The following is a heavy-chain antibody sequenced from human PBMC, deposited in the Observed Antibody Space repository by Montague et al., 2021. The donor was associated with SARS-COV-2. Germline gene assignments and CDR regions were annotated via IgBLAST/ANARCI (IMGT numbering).Heavy chain of an antibody. CDR1: GFRFKNYG. D-gene: IGHD6-19*01. J-gene: IGHJ6*02. Sequence: RRLSFAASGFRFKNYGIHWFRQATGKGLEWVSAIGPPGDTYYAGSVKGRCSISREDAKNSLYLQMDSLRAEDTAVYYCARETPVAGTNFYGMDVWGLGTTVTVSS. V-gene: IGHV3-13*01. CDR3: ARETPVAGTNFYGMDV. CDR2: IGPPGDT.